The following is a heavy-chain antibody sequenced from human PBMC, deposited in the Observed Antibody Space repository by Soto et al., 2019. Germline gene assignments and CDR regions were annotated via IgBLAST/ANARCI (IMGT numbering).Heavy chain of an antibody. Sequence: QVQRVQSGADVKKPVSSVKGSCKASGGTFSSYTISWVRQAPGQGLEWMGRIIPFRGIANYEQKFQGRVQITADKSTGTAYRELSSVRAEDTAVYYGARDYWSSTSCYTDYWGQGTLVTVSS. D-gene: IGHD2-2*02. J-gene: IGHJ4*02. CDR1: GGTFSSYT. CDR3: ARDYWSSTSCYTDY. CDR2: IIPFRGIA. V-gene: IGHV1-69*02.